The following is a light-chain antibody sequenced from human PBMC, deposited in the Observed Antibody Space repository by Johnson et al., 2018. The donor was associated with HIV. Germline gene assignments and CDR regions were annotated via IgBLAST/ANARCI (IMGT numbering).Light chain of an antibody. CDR2: DNY. CDR1: SSNIGNNY. V-gene: IGLV1-51*01. J-gene: IGLJ1*01. Sequence: QSVLTQPPSVSAAPGQKVTISCSGSSSNIGNNYVSWYQQLPGTAPKLLIYDNYKRPSGIPDRFSASKSGPSATLAITGLQTGDEADYYCGTWDPSLSASGVFGTGTKVTVL. CDR3: GTWDPSLSASGV.